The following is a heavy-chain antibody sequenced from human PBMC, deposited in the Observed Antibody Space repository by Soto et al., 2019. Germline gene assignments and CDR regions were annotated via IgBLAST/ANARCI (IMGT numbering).Heavy chain of an antibody. CDR2: ISYDGSNK. J-gene: IGHJ3*02. Sequence: QVQLVESGGGVVQPGRSLRLSCAASGFTFSSYAMHWVRQAPGKGLEWVAVISYDGSNKYYADSVKGRFTISRDNSKNTLYLQMNSLRAEDTAVYYCASAMGATTSRSAFDIWGHGTMVTVSS. D-gene: IGHD1-26*01. V-gene: IGHV3-30-3*01. CDR3: ASAMGATTSRSAFDI. CDR1: GFTFSSYA.